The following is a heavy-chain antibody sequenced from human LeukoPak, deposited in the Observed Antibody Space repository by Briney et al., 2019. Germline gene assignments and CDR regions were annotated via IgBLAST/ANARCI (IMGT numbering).Heavy chain of an antibody. D-gene: IGHD3-22*01. CDR1: GGSISSYY. CDR3: ARDIIDSSGYYAVWFDP. CDR2: IYYSGST. V-gene: IGHV4-59*01. Sequence: TETLYLSCTVSGGSISSYYWSWIRQPPGKGLEWIGYIYYSGSTNYNPSLKSRVTLSVDTSKNQFSLKLSSVTAADTAVYYCARDIIDSSGYYAVWFDPWGQVT. J-gene: IGHJ5*02.